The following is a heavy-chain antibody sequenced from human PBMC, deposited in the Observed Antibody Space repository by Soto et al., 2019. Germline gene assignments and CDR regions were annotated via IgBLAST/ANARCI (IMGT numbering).Heavy chain of an antibody. CDR2: IIPIFGTA. CDR1: GGTFSSYA. V-gene: IGHV1-69*13. Sequence: SVKVSCKASGGTFSSYAISWVRQAPVQGLEWMGGIIPIFGTANYAQKFQGRVTITADESASTAYMELSSLRSEDTAVYYCARGDYDILTGTMNSYYYFDYWGQGTLVTVYS. D-gene: IGHD3-9*01. J-gene: IGHJ4*02. CDR3: ARGDYDILTGTMNSYYYFDY.